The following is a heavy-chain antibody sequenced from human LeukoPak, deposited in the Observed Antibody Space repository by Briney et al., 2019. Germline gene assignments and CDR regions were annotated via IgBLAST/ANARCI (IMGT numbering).Heavy chain of an antibody. V-gene: IGHV1-18*01. J-gene: IGHJ4*02. D-gene: IGHD5-18*01. CDR2: ISTYDGNA. CDR1: GYSFTSYG. CDR3: ARAPSGFTYGPGDH. Sequence: ASVKVSCKASGYSFTSYGITWVRQAPGQGLEWMGWISTYDGNANYAQKLQGRVTMTTDTSTITAYMELRSLRSDDTAVYYCARAPSGFTYGPGDHWGQGTLITVSS.